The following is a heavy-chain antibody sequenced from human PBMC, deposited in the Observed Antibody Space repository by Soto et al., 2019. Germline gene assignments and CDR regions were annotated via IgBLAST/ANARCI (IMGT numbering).Heavy chain of an antibody. CDR1: GFTFNNYA. Sequence: EVQLLESGGGLVQPGGSLSLSCAASGFTFNNYAMTWVRQAPGTGLEWVSAISGGGDTTSYADSVKGRFTVSRDGSKNTLYLQMSSLRAEDTALYYCAKGRGGSGSLTPRVDFWGQGTLVTVSS. CDR3: AKGRGGSGSLTPRVDF. J-gene: IGHJ4*02. CDR2: ISGGGDTT. D-gene: IGHD3-10*01. V-gene: IGHV3-23*01.